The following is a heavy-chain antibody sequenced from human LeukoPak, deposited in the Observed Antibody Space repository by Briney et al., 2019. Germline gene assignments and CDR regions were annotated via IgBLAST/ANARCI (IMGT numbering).Heavy chain of an antibody. CDR1: GSGFTFSTYA. V-gene: IGHV3-23*01. J-gene: IGHJ4*02. CDR2: ISGSGGIT. D-gene: IGHD4-17*01. CDR3: ATLATGKPGFPSTVVTTIDY. Sequence: GGSLRLSCATSGSGFTFSTYAMSWVRLAPGKGLEWVSAISGSGGITFYADSVKGRFTISRDNSKNTLYLQMNSLRAEDTAVYYCATLATGKPGFPSTVVTTIDYWGQGTLVTVSS.